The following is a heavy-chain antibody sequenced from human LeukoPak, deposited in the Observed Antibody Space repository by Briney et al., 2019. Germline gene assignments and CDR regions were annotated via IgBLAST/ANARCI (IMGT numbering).Heavy chain of an antibody. Sequence: ASVKVSCKASGYTFTGYYMHWVRQAPGQGFEWMGWINPNSGGTNYAQKFQGRVTMTRDTSISTAYMELSRLRSDDTAVYYCARDATFGGVIVTDAFDIWGQGTMVTVSS. J-gene: IGHJ3*02. CDR2: INPNSGGT. V-gene: IGHV1-2*02. D-gene: IGHD3-16*02. CDR3: ARDATFGGVIVTDAFDI. CDR1: GYTFTGYY.